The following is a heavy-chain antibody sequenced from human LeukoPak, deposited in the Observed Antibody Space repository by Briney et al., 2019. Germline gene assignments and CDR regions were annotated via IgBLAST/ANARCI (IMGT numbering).Heavy chain of an antibody. CDR2: IRYDETKK. J-gene: IGHJ3*02. CDR3: AKGDSSSWSAFEI. CDR1: GFTFSDYY. Sequence: GESLRLSCAASGFTFSDYYMSWIRQAPGKGLEWVAFIRYDETKKYYADSVKGRFTISRDDSKNTLYLQMNSLRAEDTAVFYCAKGDSSSWSAFEIWGQGTMVTVSS. D-gene: IGHD6-13*01. V-gene: IGHV3-30*02.